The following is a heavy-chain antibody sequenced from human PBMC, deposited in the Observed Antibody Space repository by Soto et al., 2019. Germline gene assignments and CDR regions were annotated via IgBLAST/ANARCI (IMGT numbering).Heavy chain of an antibody. V-gene: IGHV4-4*01. CDR3: ARSDYGDSNSQYFDY. J-gene: IGHJ4*02. D-gene: IGHD4-17*01. Sequence: TLSLTCAVSGGSISSSNWWNWVRQPPEKGLEWIGQIYHSGSTNYNPSLRTRVTISVDKSKNQFSLMLTSVTAADTALYFCARSDYGDSNSQYFDYWGQGTLVTVSS. CDR2: IYHSGST. CDR1: GGSISSSNW.